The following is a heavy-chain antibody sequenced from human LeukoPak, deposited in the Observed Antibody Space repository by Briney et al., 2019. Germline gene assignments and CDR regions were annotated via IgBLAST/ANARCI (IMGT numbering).Heavy chain of an antibody. CDR1: GFTFSSYA. J-gene: IGHJ4*02. Sequence: PGGSLRLSCAASGFTFSSYAMSWVRQAPGKGLEWVSGISGSGGSTYYADSVKGRFTISRDNSKNTLYLQMDSLRAEDTAVYYCAKSHVTTATGTGRYFDYWGQGTLVTVSS. CDR3: AKSHVTTATGTGRYFDY. CDR2: ISGSGGST. D-gene: IGHD3-10*01. V-gene: IGHV3-23*01.